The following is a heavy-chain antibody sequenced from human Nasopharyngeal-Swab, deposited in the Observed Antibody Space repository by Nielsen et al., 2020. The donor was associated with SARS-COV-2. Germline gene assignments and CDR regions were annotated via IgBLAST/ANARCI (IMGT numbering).Heavy chain of an antibody. Sequence: GESLKISCAASGFTLSSYAMSWVRQAPGKGLELVSAINGSGGRTYYADSVKGRFTISRDNSKNTLYLQMNSLRAEDTAVYYCAKAAEGYYDILTGYSIMYYFDYWGQGTLVTVSS. J-gene: IGHJ4*02. D-gene: IGHD3-9*01. V-gene: IGHV3-23*01. CDR3: AKAAEGYYDILTGYSIMYYFDY. CDR2: INGSGGRT. CDR1: GFTLSSYA.